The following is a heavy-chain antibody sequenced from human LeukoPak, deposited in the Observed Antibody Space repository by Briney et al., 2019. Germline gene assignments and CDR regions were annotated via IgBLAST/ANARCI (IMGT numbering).Heavy chain of an antibody. CDR2: INHTGST. V-gene: IGHV4-34*01. CDR3: ARRSHYSGWYV. CDR1: GGSFSGY. D-gene: IGHD6-19*01. J-gene: IGHJ1*01. Sequence: PSETLSLTCAVYGGSFSGYWSWIRQPPGKGLEWIGEINHTGSTNYNPSLKSRVTISVDTSKNQFSLKLSSVTAADTAMYFCARRSHYSGWYVWGQGTLVTVSS.